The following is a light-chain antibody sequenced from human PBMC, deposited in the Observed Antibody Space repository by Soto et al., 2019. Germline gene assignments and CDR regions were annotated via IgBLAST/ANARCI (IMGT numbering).Light chain of an antibody. CDR1: SSNIGNNY. V-gene: IGLV1-51*01. CDR3: ATWDGSLPGEV. Sequence: QSVLTQSPSVSAAPGQKVTIPYSGSSSNIGNNYVSWYQQLPGTAPKLLIYDNNKRPSGIPDRFSGSKSGTSGTLDITGLQTGDEADYYCATWDGSLPGEVFGGGTKLTVL. CDR2: DNN. J-gene: IGLJ2*01.